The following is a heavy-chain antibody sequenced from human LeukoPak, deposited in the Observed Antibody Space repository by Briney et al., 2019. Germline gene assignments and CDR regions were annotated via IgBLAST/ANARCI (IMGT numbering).Heavy chain of an antibody. CDR1: GYTFTDCY. D-gene: IGHD2-2*01. Sequence: ASVKVSCKASGYTFTDCYMHWVRQAPGQGFEWMGWINPNDGDTNYAQKFQGRVTMTRDTSISTAHMEVSRLRSDDTAVYYCARANFLYCSSTTCLFDYWGQGTLVTVSS. V-gene: IGHV1-2*02. CDR3: ARANFLYCSSTTCLFDY. J-gene: IGHJ4*02. CDR2: INPNDGDT.